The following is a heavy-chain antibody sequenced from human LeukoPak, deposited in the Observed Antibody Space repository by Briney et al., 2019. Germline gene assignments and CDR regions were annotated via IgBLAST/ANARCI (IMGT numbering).Heavy chain of an antibody. CDR3: AKDWGTLYYAASGYPIDY. CDR1: GFTFSSYA. Sequence: GGSLRLSCAASGFTFSSYAMTWVRQAPGKGLEWVATVSYDGVKKYYADAVKGRFTISRDNTINTLFLQVNSLRTEDTAVYYCAKDWGTLYYAASGYPIDYWGQGTLVTVSS. J-gene: IGHJ4*02. D-gene: IGHD3-22*01. V-gene: IGHV3-30*18. CDR2: VSYDGVKK.